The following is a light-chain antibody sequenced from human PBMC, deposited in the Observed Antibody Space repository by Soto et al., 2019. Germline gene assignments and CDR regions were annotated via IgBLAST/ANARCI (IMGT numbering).Light chain of an antibody. Sequence: QSVLTQPASVSGSPGQSIAISCTGTSSDVGGYSYVSLYQQQPGKAPKLVISDVSKRPSGVSDRFSGSKSGNTSSLTISGLQTEDEADYYCASYTTSSTYVFGTGTKLTVL. CDR3: ASYTTSSTYV. V-gene: IGLV2-14*01. J-gene: IGLJ1*01. CDR1: SSDVGGYSY. CDR2: DVS.